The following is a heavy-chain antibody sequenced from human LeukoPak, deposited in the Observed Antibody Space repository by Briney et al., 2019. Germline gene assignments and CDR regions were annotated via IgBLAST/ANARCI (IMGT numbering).Heavy chain of an antibody. D-gene: IGHD3-22*01. CDR2: ISSTGSNI. CDR3: AATYYDDGSGDY. J-gene: IGHJ4*02. CDR1: GFTFSTYE. V-gene: IGHV3-48*03. Sequence: GGSLRLSCAASGFTFSTYEMNWVRQAPGKGLEWVSYISSTGSNIYYADSVKGRFTISRDNAKNSLYLLMNSLRTEDTAVYYCAATYYDDGSGDYWGQGTLVTVSS.